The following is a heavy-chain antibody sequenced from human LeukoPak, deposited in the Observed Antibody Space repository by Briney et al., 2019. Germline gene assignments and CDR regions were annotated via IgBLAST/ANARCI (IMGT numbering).Heavy chain of an antibody. J-gene: IGHJ4*02. CDR2: IYSSGST. V-gene: IGHV4-4*07. CDR3: ARKDGDY. CDR1: AASISAFH. Sequence: SETLSLTCTVSAASISAFHWAWFRQPAGKGREWSRLIYSSGSTLANPSLKSRVAMSVALTKNPLILLLTSLTAASPAMYYCARKDGDYWGRGTLVTVSS.